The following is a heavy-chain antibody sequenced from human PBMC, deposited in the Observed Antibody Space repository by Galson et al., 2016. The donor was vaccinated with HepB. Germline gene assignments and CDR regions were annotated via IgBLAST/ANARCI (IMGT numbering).Heavy chain of an antibody. CDR1: GFTFSAYA. D-gene: IGHD3-3*01. J-gene: IGHJ1*01. CDR3: TKEIRGYYSED. Sequence: SLRLSCAASGFTFSAYAMHWVRQAPGKGLEWVALILYDGREQYYADSVKGRFNISRDDSKNTLYLQLNSLRAEDTAVYYCTKEIRGYYSEDWGQGTLVTVSS. CDR2: ILYDGREQ. V-gene: IGHV3-30*18.